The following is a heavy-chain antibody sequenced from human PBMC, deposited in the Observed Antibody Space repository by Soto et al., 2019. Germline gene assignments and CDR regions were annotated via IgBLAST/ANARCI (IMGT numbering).Heavy chain of an antibody. CDR2: IYWDDDK. J-gene: IGHJ4*02. Sequence: SGPTLVNPTQTLTLTCTFSGFSLSTSGVGVGWIRQPPGKALEWLALIYWDDDKRYSPSLKSRLTITKDTSKNQVVLTMTNMDPVDTATYYCAHYDTMVRGVSHLSFDYWGQGTLVTVSS. CDR1: GFSLSTSGVG. V-gene: IGHV2-5*02. D-gene: IGHD3-10*01. CDR3: AHYDTMVRGVSHLSFDY.